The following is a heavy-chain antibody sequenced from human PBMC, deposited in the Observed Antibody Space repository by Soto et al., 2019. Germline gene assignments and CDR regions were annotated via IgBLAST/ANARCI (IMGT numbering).Heavy chain of an antibody. CDR2: INHSGST. J-gene: IGHJ4*02. D-gene: IGHD3-22*01. Sequence: PSETLSLTCAVYGGSFSGYYWSWIRQPPGKGLEWIGEINHSGSTNYNPSLKSRVTISVDTSKNQFSLKLSSVTAADTAVYYCARSRIYYYPFDYWGQGTLVTVSS. CDR3: ARSRIYYYPFDY. CDR1: GGSFSGYY. V-gene: IGHV4-34*01.